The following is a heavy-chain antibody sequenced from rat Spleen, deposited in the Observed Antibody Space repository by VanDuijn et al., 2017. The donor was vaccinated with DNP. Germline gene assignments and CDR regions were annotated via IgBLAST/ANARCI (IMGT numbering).Heavy chain of an antibody. Sequence: EVQLVESGGGLVQPGRSLKLSCAASGFTFSNYGMAWVRQAPTKGLEWVASISTGGGNTYYRDSVKGRFTISKDNAKNTQYLQMDSLRSEDTATYYCAREHTTGIRDWYFDFWGPGTMVTVSS. V-gene: IGHV5S13*01. J-gene: IGHJ1*01. CDR3: AREHTTGIRDWYFDF. D-gene: IGHD1-9*01. CDR1: GFTFSNYG. CDR2: ISTGGGNT.